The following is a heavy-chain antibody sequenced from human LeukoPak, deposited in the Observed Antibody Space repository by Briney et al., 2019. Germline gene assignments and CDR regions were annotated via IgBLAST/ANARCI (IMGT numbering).Heavy chain of an antibody. D-gene: IGHD3-22*01. V-gene: IGHV1-69*13. CDR3: ARDFYPDYYDSSGYYGMDV. Sequence: SVKVSCKASGYTFTGYYMHWVRQAPGQGLEWMGGIIPIFGTANYAQKFQGRVTITADESTSTAYMELSSLRSEDTAVYYCARDFYPDYYDSSGYYGMDVWGQGTTVTVSS. CDR2: IIPIFGTA. CDR1: GYTFTGYY. J-gene: IGHJ6*02.